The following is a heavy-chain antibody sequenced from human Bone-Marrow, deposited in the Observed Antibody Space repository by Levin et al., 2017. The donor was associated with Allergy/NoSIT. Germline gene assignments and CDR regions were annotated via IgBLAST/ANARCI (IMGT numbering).Heavy chain of an antibody. J-gene: IGHJ5*02. D-gene: IGHD6-19*01. Sequence: GESLKISCAASGFTFSSYAMSWVRQAPGKGLEWVSAISGSGDNTYYADSVKGRFTISRDNSKNTLYLQMNNLRADDTAVYYCARRRGAESSALRGNWFDPWGQGTLVTVSS. V-gene: IGHV3-23*01. CDR1: GFTFSSYA. CDR2: ISGSGDNT. CDR3: ARRRGAESSALRGNWFDP.